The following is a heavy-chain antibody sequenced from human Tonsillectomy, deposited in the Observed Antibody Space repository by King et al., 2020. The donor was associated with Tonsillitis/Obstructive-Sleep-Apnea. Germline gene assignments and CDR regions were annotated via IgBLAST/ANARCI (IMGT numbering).Heavy chain of an antibody. CDR2: IDPTDSHT. Sequence: VQLVESGAEVKKPGESLRISCKGSGYSFSSYWINWVRQMPGKGLEWMGRIDPTDSHTNYSPSFQGHVTISVDKSISTAYLQWSSLKASDTAMYYCARHVIAAADGPPGLDGWGQGTTVTVFS. D-gene: IGHD6-13*01. CDR3: ARHVIAAADGPPGLDG. J-gene: IGHJ6*02. V-gene: IGHV5-10-1*03. CDR1: GYSFSSYW.